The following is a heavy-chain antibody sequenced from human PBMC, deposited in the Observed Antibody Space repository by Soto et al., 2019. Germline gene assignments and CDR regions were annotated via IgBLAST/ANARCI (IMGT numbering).Heavy chain of an antibody. CDR2: ISSSPDYI. Sequence: GGSLSLSCAASGFTFSSYSMNWVRQAPGKGLEWVSSISSSPDYIYYADSVKGRFTISRDNAKNSLYLQMSSLRAEDTAVYYCARGSVGGVVQTRNWFDPWGQGTLVTVSS. J-gene: IGHJ5*02. V-gene: IGHV3-21*01. CDR3: ARGSVGGVVQTRNWFDP. CDR1: GFTFSSYS. D-gene: IGHD2-15*01.